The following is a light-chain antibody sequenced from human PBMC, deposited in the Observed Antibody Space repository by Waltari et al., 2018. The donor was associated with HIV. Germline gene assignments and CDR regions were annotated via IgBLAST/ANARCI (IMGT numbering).Light chain of an antibody. V-gene: IGKV1-39*01. CDR3: QQSSSTPRT. Sequence: DTQMTQSPSSLSASVGDRVTITCRASQSISNSLNWYQQKPGKAPRVLIHAASSLQSGVPSRFSGSGSGTDFTLTISSLQPEDFATYYCQQSSSTPRTFGQGTKVEIK. CDR1: QSISNS. J-gene: IGKJ1*01. CDR2: AAS.